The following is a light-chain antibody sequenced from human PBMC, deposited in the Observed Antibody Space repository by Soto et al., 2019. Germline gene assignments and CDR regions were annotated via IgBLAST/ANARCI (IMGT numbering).Light chain of an antibody. CDR1: QGVSSS. CDR3: QQYNNWPLT. V-gene: IGKV3-15*01. Sequence: EIVMTQSPATLSVSPGERATLSCRASQGVSSSLAWYQQKPGQAPRLLIYGASTRATGIPARFSGSGSGTEFTLTISSLQSEDFAVYHCQQYNNWPLTFGGGTKVEIK. CDR2: GAS. J-gene: IGKJ4*01.